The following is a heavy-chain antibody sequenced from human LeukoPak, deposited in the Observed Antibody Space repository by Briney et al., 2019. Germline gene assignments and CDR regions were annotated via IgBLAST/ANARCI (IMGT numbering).Heavy chain of an antibody. V-gene: IGHV1-18*01. CDR1: GYTFTSHG. CDR2: ISTYNGNT. J-gene: IGHJ4*02. D-gene: IGHD5-18*01. CDR3: ARGQGASWDTAMVTDH. Sequence: ASVKVSCKASGYTFTSHGISWVRQAPGQGLEWMGWISTYNGNTNYAQKFQGRVTMTTDKSTTTAYMELRSLRSDDTAVYYCARGQGASWDTAMVTDHWGQGTLVTVSS.